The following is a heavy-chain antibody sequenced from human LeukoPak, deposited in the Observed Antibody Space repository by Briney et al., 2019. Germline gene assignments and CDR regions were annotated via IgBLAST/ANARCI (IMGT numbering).Heavy chain of an antibody. D-gene: IGHD2-2*03. J-gene: IGHJ5*02. CDR2: IYHSGSS. Sequence: SETLSLTCTVSGASISSTAHYWAWIRLSPGKGLEWIASIYHSGSSYYNPSLKSRVTISLDTSKRHFSLNLSSVTASDTANYYCARAPGYCSGTSCYFRFDPWGQGTLVTVSS. CDR3: ARAPGYCSGTSCYFRFDP. V-gene: IGHV4-39*07. CDR1: GASISSTAHY.